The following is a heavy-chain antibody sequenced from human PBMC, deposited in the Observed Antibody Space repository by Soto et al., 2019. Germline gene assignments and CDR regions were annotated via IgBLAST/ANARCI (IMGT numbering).Heavy chain of an antibody. CDR1: GGSISSGGYY. J-gene: IGHJ4*02. CDR3: AREALPAHDYSNYVFDD. CDR2: IYYSGST. D-gene: IGHD4-4*01. Sequence: PSETLSLTCTVSGGSISSGGYYWSWIRQHPGKGLEWIGYIYYSGSTYYNPSLKSRVTISVDTSKNQFSLKLSSVTAADTAVYYCAREALPAHDYSNYVFDDWGQGTLVTVSS. V-gene: IGHV4-31*03.